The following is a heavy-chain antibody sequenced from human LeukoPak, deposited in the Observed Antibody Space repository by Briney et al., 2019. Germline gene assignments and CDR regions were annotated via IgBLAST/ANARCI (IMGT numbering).Heavy chain of an antibody. CDR3: ARYDFWSGPFDY. CDR1: GGSFSGYY. CDR2: INHSGST. D-gene: IGHD3-3*01. J-gene: IGHJ4*02. Sequence: ASETLSLTCAVYGGSFSGYYWSWIRHPPGKGLEWIGEINHSGSTNYNPSLKSRVTISVDTSKNQFSLKLSSVTAADTAVYYCARYDFWSGPFDYWGQGTLVTVSS. V-gene: IGHV4-34*01.